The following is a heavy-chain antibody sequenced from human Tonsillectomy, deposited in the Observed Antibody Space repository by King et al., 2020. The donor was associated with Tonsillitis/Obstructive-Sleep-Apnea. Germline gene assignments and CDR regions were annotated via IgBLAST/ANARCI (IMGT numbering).Heavy chain of an antibody. J-gene: IGHJ4*02. Sequence: VQLVESGAEVKKPGESLKISCEGSGYSFSSFWIGWVRQMPGKGLEWMGIIYPGDSDTRYSPSFQGQVTISAAKSISTAYLQWGSLKASDTAMYYCAGASLGYTSSWYGIDFWGQGTLVTVSS. CDR3: AGASLGYTSSWYGIDF. V-gene: IGHV5-51*01. D-gene: IGHD6-13*01. CDR2: IYPGDSDT. CDR1: GYSFSSFW.